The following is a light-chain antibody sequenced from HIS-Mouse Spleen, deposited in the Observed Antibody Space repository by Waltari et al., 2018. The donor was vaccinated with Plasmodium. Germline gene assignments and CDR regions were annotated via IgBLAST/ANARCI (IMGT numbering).Light chain of an antibody. J-gene: IGLJ3*02. CDR1: SPNIGSNY. CDR2: RNN. Sequence: QSVLTQPPSASGTPGQRVTISCSGTSPNIGSNYVYWYQQLPGTAPKLLIYRNNQRPSGVPDRFSGSKSGTSASQAISGLRSEDEADYYCAAWDDSLSGPVFGGGTKLTVL. V-gene: IGLV1-47*01. CDR3: AAWDDSLSGPV.